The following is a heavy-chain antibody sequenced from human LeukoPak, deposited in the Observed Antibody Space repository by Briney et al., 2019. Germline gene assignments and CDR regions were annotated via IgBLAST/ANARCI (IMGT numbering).Heavy chain of an antibody. J-gene: IGHJ4*02. CDR3: ASSMTEAFDY. Sequence: ASVKVSCKASGGTFSSYAISWVRQAPGQGLEWMGIINPSGGSTSYAQKFQGRVTMTRDTSTSTVYMELSSLRSEDTAVYYCASSMTEAFDYWGQGTLVTVSS. CDR2: INPSGGST. V-gene: IGHV1-46*01. CDR1: GGTFSSYA. D-gene: IGHD2/OR15-2a*01.